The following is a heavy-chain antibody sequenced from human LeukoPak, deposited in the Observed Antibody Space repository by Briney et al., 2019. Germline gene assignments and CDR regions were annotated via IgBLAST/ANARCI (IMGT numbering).Heavy chain of an antibody. CDR1: GFTFSSYG. Sequence: GGSLRLSCGASGFTFSSYGMHWVRQAPGKGLEWVAFIRYDGSNKNYADSVKGRFTISRDNSKNTLYLQMNSLRAEDTAVYYCAKVYEYGDNDWFDPWGQGTLVTVSS. CDR2: IRYDGSNK. V-gene: IGHV3-30*02. CDR3: AKVYEYGDNDWFDP. D-gene: IGHD4-17*01. J-gene: IGHJ5*02.